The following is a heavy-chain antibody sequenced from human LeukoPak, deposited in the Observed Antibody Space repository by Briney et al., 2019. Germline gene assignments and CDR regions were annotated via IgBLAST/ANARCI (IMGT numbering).Heavy chain of an antibody. V-gene: IGHV1-69*05. Sequence: GASVQVSCKASGGTFSSYAISRVRQAPGQGLEWMGGIIPIFGTANYAQKFQGRVTITTDQSTSTAYVELSSLRCEDTAVYYCSRDSTGGYHFDYWGQGTLVTVSS. CDR2: IIPIFGTA. CDR1: GGTFSSYA. CDR3: SRDSTGGYHFDY. J-gene: IGHJ4*02. D-gene: IGHD3-22*01.